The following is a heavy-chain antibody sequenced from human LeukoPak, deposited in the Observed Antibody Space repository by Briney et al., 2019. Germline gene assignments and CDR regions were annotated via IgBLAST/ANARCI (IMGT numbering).Heavy chain of an antibody. CDR1: GFTFSSYA. CDR2: ISGSGP. CDR3: AKLAASAAPHEALDY. V-gene: IGHV3-23*01. J-gene: IGHJ4*02. Sequence: GGSLRLSCAASGFTFSSYAMSWVRQAPGKGLEWVSGISGSGPHYADYVKGRFTISRDNSKNTLYLQMDSLRAEDTAVYYCAKLAASAAPHEALDYWGQGTLVTVSS. D-gene: IGHD2-15*01.